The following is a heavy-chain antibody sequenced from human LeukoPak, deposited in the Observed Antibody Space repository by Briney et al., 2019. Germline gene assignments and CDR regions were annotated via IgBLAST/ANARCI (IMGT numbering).Heavy chain of an antibody. D-gene: IGHD6-13*01. Sequence: GGSLRLSCAASGFTFSSYGMSWVRQAPGKGLEWVSSISGSGGNTYYADSVKGRFTISRDNSKNTLFLHMNSLRAEDTAVYYCASLGTFGGIAAPEGFDYWGQGTLVTVSS. V-gene: IGHV3-23*01. CDR3: ASLGTFGGIAAPEGFDY. J-gene: IGHJ4*02. CDR1: GFTFSSYG. CDR2: ISGSGGNT.